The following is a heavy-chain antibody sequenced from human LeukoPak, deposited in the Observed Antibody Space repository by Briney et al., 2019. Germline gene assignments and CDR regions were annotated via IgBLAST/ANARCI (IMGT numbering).Heavy chain of an antibody. V-gene: IGHV3-23*01. Sequence: GGSLRLSCAASGFTFSNYAINWVRQAPGKGLEWVSSISGSGGSTYCADSVKGRFTISRDNSKNTLYLQMNSLRAEDTAVYYCAKDERIFGVVMGLFDYWGQGTLVTVSS. CDR1: GFTFSNYA. D-gene: IGHD3-3*01. J-gene: IGHJ4*02. CDR3: AKDERIFGVVMGLFDY. CDR2: ISGSGGST.